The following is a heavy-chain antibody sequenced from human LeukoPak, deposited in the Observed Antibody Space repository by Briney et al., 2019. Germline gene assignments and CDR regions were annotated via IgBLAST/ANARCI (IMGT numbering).Heavy chain of an antibody. CDR1: GGSISSGGYS. Sequence: SETLSLTCAVSGGSISSGGYSWSWIRQPPGKGLEWIGYIYHSGSTYYNPSLKRRVTISVDRSKNQFSLKLSSVTAADTAVYYCARGSYYYDSSGYFDYWGQGTLVTVSS. CDR2: IYHSGST. CDR3: ARGSYYYDSSGYFDY. J-gene: IGHJ4*02. V-gene: IGHV4-30-2*01. D-gene: IGHD3-22*01.